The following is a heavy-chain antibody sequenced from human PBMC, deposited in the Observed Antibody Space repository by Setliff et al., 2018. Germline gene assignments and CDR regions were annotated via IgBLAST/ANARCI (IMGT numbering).Heavy chain of an antibody. CDR3: ARGCSSGSCYPHDVFAI. V-gene: IGHV4-59*01. J-gene: IGHJ3*02. CDR2: IFYSGST. CDR1: GGSISRDY. D-gene: IGHD2-15*01. Sequence: SETLSLTCTVSGGSISRDYWMWIRQPPGKGLEWIGYIFYSGSTNYNPALKSRVTISKDTSKNQFSLRLSSVTAADTAVYFCARGCSSGSCYPHDVFAIWGQGTMVTVSS.